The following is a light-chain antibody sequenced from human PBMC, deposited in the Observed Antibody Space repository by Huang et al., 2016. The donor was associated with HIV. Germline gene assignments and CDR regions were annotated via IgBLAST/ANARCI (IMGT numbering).Light chain of an antibody. J-gene: IGKJ4*01. Sequence: DIVMTQSPDSLAVSLGERATINCKSSQSVLYSSNNKKYLAWYQQKPGQPPNLLIYWASTRESGVPYRFSGSGSGTDFTLTISSLQAEDVAVYYCQQYYSTPLTFGGGTKVEIK. CDR1: QSVLYSSNNKKY. CDR2: WAS. CDR3: QQYYSTPLT. V-gene: IGKV4-1*01.